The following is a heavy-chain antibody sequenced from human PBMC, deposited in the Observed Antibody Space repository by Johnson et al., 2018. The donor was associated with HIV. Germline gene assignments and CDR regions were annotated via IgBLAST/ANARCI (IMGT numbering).Heavy chain of an antibody. Sequence: VQLVESGGSVVRPGGSLRLSCAASGFTFDDYAMHWVRQAPGKGLEWVSGISWNSGSIGYADSVKGRFTISRDNAKNSLYLQMNSLRAEDTALYYCARELPSYDILTGPGAFDIWGQGTMVTVSS. D-gene: IGHD3-9*01. CDR2: ISWNSGSI. CDR1: GFTFDDYA. CDR3: ARELPSYDILTGPGAFDI. V-gene: IGHV3-9*01. J-gene: IGHJ3*02.